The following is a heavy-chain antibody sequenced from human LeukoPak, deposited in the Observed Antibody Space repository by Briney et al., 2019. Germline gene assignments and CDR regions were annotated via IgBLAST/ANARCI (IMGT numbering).Heavy chain of an antibody. V-gene: IGHV4-59*11. J-gene: IGHJ3*02. CDR3: ARDLVTVTKGFDI. CDR1: CDSFSSHY. CDR2: ISYRGST. D-gene: IGHD4-17*01. Sequence: SETLSLTCTVSCDSFSSHYWTWIRQPPGKGLEWIGYISYRGSTNYNPSLKSRVTISIDTSKNQFSLRLSSVTAADTAVYYCARDLVTVTKGFDIWGQGTMVSVSS.